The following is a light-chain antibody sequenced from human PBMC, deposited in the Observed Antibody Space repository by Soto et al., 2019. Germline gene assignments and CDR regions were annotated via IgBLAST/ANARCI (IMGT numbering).Light chain of an antibody. J-gene: IGLJ3*02. Sequence: QSVLTQPASVSGSPGQSITISCTGTSSDVGGYKYVSWYQQHPGKAPKLMIYEVSNRPSGVSNRFSGSKSGNTASLTISGLQAEDEADYYCISYTTTSTLVFGGGTKLTVL. CDR2: EVS. V-gene: IGLV2-14*01. CDR1: SSDVGGYKY. CDR3: ISYTTTSTLV.